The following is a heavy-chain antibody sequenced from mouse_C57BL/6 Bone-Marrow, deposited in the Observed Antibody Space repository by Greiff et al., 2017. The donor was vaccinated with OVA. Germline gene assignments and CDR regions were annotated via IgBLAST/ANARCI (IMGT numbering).Heavy chain of an antibody. V-gene: IGHV1-87*01. CDR3: SEDAAVYYCAWLYEGEGLFDY. Sequence: QVQLQQSGPELARPWASVKISCQAFYTFFRRVHFAIRDTNYWMQWVKLRPGQGLDWIGAIYHGNGDTSYNQKFKGKATLTADITSSTAYMQLSSRTSEDAAVYYCAWLYEGEGLFDYWGQGTTLTVSS. D-gene: IGHD2-3*01. J-gene: IGHJ2*01. CDR1: YTFFRRVH. CDR2: GQGLDWIG.